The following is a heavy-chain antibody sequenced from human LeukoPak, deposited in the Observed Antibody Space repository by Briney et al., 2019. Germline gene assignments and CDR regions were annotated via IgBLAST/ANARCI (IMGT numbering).Heavy chain of an antibody. CDR3: AGGRVWLAFDS. Sequence: SETLSLTCTVSGGSISNYHWTWIRQPPGKGLEWIAYVYYSGSTNYNPSLKSRVSITVDTSKNQFSLKLSSGTAADTAAYYCAGGRVWLAFDSWGQGTLVTVSS. D-gene: IGHD5-18*01. J-gene: IGHJ4*02. CDR2: VYYSGST. CDR1: GGSISNYH. V-gene: IGHV4-59*01.